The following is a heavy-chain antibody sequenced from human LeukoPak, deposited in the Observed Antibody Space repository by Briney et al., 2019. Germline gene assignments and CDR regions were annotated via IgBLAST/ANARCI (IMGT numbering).Heavy chain of an antibody. J-gene: IGHJ4*02. D-gene: IGHD3-22*01. CDR3: AREMKDYYDSSGYYPDY. Sequence: GASVEVSCKASGGTFSSYAISWVRQAPGQGLEWMGRIIPILGIANYAQKFQGRVTITADKSTSTAYMELSSLRSEDTAVYYCAREMKDYYDSSGYYPDYWGQGTLVTVSS. V-gene: IGHV1-69*04. CDR2: IIPILGIA. CDR1: GGTFSSYA.